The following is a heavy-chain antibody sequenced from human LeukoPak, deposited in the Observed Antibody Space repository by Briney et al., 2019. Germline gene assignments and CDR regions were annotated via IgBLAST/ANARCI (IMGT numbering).Heavy chain of an antibody. D-gene: IGHD2-21*01. CDR3: ARHEFASPFDS. Sequence: SETLSLTCTVSGGSISSYYWSWIRQPAGKGLEWIGRIYTSGSTNYNPSLKSRVTMSVDTSTNQISLKLRSVTAADTAVYYCARHEFASPFDSWGQGTLVTVSS. J-gene: IGHJ4*02. CDR1: GGSISSYY. CDR2: IYTSGST. V-gene: IGHV4-4*07.